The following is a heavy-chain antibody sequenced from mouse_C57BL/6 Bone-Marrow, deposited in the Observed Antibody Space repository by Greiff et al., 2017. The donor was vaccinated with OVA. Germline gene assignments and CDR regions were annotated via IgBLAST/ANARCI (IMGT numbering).Heavy chain of an antibody. CDR1: GYAFTNYL. CDR2: INPGSGGT. V-gene: IGHV1-54*01. Sequence: VKLLESGAELVRPGTSVKVSCKASGYAFTNYLIEWVKQRPGQGLEWIGVINPGSGGTKYNEKFKGKATLTADKSSSTAYMQLSSLTSEDSAVYFCAKSRYYYGSSYGFAYWGQGTLVTVSA. D-gene: IGHD1-1*01. J-gene: IGHJ3*01. CDR3: AKSRYYYGSSYGFAY.